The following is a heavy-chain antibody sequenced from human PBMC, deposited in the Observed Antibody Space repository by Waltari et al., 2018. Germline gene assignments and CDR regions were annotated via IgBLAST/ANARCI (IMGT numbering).Heavy chain of an antibody. CDR3: ARVWGYYYFYMDE. D-gene: IGHD3-16*01. CDR1: GFTVSSYW. V-gene: IGHV3-7*03. CDR2: IKEDGSEV. J-gene: IGHJ6*03. Sequence: DVHLVQSGGGLVQPGESLRLSCAVSGFTVSSYWMTWVRQAPGKGLGWVANIKEDGSEVDYVDSVKGRFTISRDHATNSLYLQLNSLRAEDTAVYYCARVWGYYYFYMDEWGKGTTVTVSS.